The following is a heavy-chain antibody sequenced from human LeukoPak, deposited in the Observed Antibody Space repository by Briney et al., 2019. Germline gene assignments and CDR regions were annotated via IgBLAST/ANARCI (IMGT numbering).Heavy chain of an antibody. CDR1: GYTFTGYY. CDR3: ARAPYDFASNWFDP. Sequence: ASVKVSCKASGYTFTGYYMHWVRQAPGQGLEWMGWINPNSGGTNYAQKFQGRVTMTRDTSISTAYMELSRLRSDDTAVYYCARAPYDFASNWFDPWGQGTLVTVSS. V-gene: IGHV1-2*02. D-gene: IGHD3-3*01. CDR2: INPNSGGT. J-gene: IGHJ5*02.